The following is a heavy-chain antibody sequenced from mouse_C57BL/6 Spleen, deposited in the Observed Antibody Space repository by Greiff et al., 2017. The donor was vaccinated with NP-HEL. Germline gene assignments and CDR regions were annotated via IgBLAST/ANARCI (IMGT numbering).Heavy chain of an antibody. CDR3: ARQGGYDGGETDY. CDR2: IYPGSGST. CDR1: GYTFTSYW. Sequence: VQLQQPGAELVKPGASVKMSCKASGYTFTSYWITWVKQRPGQGLEWIGDIYPGSGSTNYNEKFKSKATLTVDTSSSTAYMQLSSLTSEDSAVCYCARQGGYDGGETDYWGQGTTLTVSS. V-gene: IGHV1-55*01. D-gene: IGHD2-2*01. J-gene: IGHJ2*01.